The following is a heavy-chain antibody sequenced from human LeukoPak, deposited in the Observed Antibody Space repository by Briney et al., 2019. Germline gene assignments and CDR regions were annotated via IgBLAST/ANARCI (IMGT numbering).Heavy chain of an antibody. Sequence: GGSLRLSCAASGFTFSSYSMNWVRQAPGKGLEWVSSISSSSSYIYYADSVKGRFTISRDNAKNSLYLQMNSLRAEDTAVYYCAKDLYFWSGYPPLDIWGQGTMVTVSS. J-gene: IGHJ3*02. CDR2: ISSSSSYI. D-gene: IGHD3-3*01. CDR1: GFTFSSYS. CDR3: AKDLYFWSGYPPLDI. V-gene: IGHV3-21*01.